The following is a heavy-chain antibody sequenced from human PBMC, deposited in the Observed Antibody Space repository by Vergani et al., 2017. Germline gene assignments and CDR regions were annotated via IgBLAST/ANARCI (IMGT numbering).Heavy chain of an antibody. CDR1: GGSFSGYY. D-gene: IGHD6-13*01. CDR2: INHSGST. Sequence: QVQLQQWGAGLLKPSETLSLTCAVYGGSFSGYYWSWIRQPPGKGLERIGEINHSGSTNYNPSLKSRVTISVDTSKNQFSLKLSSVTAADTAVYYCARDLGIAAAGWRWFDPWGQGTLVTVSS. CDR3: ARDLGIAAAGWRWFDP. J-gene: IGHJ5*02. V-gene: IGHV4-34*01.